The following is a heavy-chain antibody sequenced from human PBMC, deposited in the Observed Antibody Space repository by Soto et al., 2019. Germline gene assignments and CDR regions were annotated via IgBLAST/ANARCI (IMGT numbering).Heavy chain of an antibody. CDR1: GGSISSGGYS. Sequence: QLQLQESGSGLVKPSQTLSLTCAVSGGSISSGGYSWSWIRQPPGKGLEWIGYIYHSGSTYYNTSLKCRVTISVDRSKTQFSLKLSSMTAADTAVYYCARVGPTVTSVYYFDYWGQGTLVTVSS. D-gene: IGHD4-17*01. CDR3: ARVGPTVTSVYYFDY. V-gene: IGHV4-30-2*01. CDR2: IYHSGST. J-gene: IGHJ4*02.